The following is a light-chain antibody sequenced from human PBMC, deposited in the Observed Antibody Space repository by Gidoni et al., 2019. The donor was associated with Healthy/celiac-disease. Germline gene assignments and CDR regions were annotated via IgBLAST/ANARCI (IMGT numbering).Light chain of an antibody. CDR2: EVS. Sequence: QAALTQPASVSGSPGQSITISCTGTSSDVGSYNLVSWYQQHPGTAPKLMIYEVSKRPSGVSNRFSGSKSGNTASLTLSGLQAEDEADYYCCSYAGSSTLVFGGGTKLTVL. J-gene: IGLJ2*01. V-gene: IGLV2-23*02. CDR1: SSDVGSYNL. CDR3: CSYAGSSTLV.